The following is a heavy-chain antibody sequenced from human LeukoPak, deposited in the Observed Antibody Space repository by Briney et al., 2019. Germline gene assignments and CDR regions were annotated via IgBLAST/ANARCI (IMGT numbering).Heavy chain of an antibody. D-gene: IGHD3-22*01. CDR3: ARDQGRYYYDSGGHMDV. CDR2: INPNSGGT. V-gene: IGHV1-2*02. Sequence: ASVKVSCKASGYTFTGYYMHWVRQAPGQGLEWMGWINPNSGGTNYAQKFQGRVTMTRDTSISTAYMELRSLRSDDTAVYYCARDQGRYYYDSGGHMDVWGKGTTVTISS. CDR1: GYTFTGYY. J-gene: IGHJ6*03.